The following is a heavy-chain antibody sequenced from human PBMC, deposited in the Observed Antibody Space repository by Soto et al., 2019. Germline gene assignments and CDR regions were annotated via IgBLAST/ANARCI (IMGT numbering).Heavy chain of an antibody. D-gene: IGHD3-16*01. Sequence: QVQLQESCPGLVKPSETLSLTCTVSGASITTTKWWAWVRLPPGKGLEWIGELSRGDERSSNPSLEGRFTMSLDKSNNPFSAKLTSVTAADTAIYYCATQTISYAWGVWGRGTSVTVSS. CDR1: GASITTTKW. J-gene: IGHJ6*02. CDR3: ATQTISYAWGV. CDR2: LSRGDER. V-gene: IGHV4-4*02.